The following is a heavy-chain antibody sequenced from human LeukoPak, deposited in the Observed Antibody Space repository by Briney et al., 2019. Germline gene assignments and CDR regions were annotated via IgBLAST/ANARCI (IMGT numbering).Heavy chain of an antibody. CDR3: ANGLAASWDCLLRDYYYFMDV. CDR2: IDISGNTI. CDR1: GFTFSDHY. Sequence: GGSLRLSCAASGFTFSDHYMSWLRQAPGKGLEWISYIDISGNTIYYADSVRGRFTISRDNAKNSLHLQMNSLRAEDSALYCCANGLAASWDCLLRDYYYFMDVWGKGTTVTVSS. V-gene: IGHV3-11*01. J-gene: IGHJ6*03. D-gene: IGHD2-21*01.